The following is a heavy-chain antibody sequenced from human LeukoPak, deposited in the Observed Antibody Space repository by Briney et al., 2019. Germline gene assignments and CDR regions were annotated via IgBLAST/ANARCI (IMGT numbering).Heavy chain of an antibody. CDR3: ARDGDYDPEEYKTSGMDV. V-gene: IGHV1-46*01. J-gene: IGHJ6*02. CDR2: INPSGGST. CDR1: GYTFTSYA. D-gene: IGHD4-17*01. Sequence: GASVKVSCKASGYTFTSYAMNWVRQAPGQGLEWMGIINPSGGSTSYAQKFQGRVTMTRDTSTSTVYMELSSLGSEDTAVYYCARDGDYDPEEYKTSGMDVWGQGTTVTVSS.